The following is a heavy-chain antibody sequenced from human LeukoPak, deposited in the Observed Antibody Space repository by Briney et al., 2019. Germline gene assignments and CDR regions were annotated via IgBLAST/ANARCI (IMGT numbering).Heavy chain of an antibody. CDR1: GFTFSSYV. D-gene: IGHD3-22*01. CDR3: AREELDYYDSSGYSDY. V-gene: IGHV3-7*01. Sequence: GGSLRLSCETAGFTFSSYVMHWVRQAPGKGLEWVANIKQDGSEKYYVDSVKGRFTISRDNAKNSLYLQMNSLRAEDTAVYYCAREELDYYDSSGYSDYWGQGTLVTVSS. CDR2: IKQDGSEK. J-gene: IGHJ4*02.